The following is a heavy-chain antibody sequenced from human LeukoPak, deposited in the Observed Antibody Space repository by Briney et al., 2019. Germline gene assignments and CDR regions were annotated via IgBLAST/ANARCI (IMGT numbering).Heavy chain of an antibody. V-gene: IGHV3-74*01. CDR1: GFIFSSYW. CDR3: ARAGVGAHPFDY. Sequence: GGSLRLSCAASGFIFSSYWMHWVRQAPGKGLVWVARIKSDGTDTDYADSVKGRFIISRDNAKNTVNLQMNSLRAEDTAVYYCARAGVGAHPFDYWGQGTLVTVSS. D-gene: IGHD3-3*01. J-gene: IGHJ4*02. CDR2: IKSDGTDT.